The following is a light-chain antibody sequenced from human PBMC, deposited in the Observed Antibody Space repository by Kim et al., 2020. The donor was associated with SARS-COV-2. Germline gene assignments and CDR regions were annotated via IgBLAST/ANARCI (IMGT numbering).Light chain of an antibody. CDR1: NIGSKS. V-gene: IGLV3-21*04. J-gene: IGLJ2*01. Sequence: SYELTQPPSVSVAPGKTARITCGGNNIGSKSVHWYQQKPGQAPVLVIYYDSERPSGIPERFSGSNSGNTATLTISRVEAGDEADYYCQVCDSGVVFGGGT. CDR2: YDS. CDR3: QVCDSGVV.